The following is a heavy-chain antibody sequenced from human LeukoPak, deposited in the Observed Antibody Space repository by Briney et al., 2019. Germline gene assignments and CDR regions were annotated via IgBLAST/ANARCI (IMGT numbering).Heavy chain of an antibody. CDR3: AGGQTGVAFDY. CDR1: GGSISSYY. V-gene: IGHV4-59*01. D-gene: IGHD3-3*01. J-gene: IGHJ4*02. CDR2: ISYSGST. Sequence: SETLSLTCTVSGGSISSYYWSWIRQPPGKGLEWIGYISYSGSTNYNPSLKSRVTISVDRSKNQFSLKLSSVTAADTAAYYCAGGQTGVAFDYWGQGTLVTVSS.